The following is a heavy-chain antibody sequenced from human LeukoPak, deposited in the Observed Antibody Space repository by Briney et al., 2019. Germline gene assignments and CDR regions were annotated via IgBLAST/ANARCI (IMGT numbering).Heavy chain of an antibody. Sequence: APVKVSCKASGYTFTSYGINWVRQATGQGLEWMGWMNPNSGNTGYAQKFQGRVTMTRNTSISTAYMELSSLRSEDTAVYYCAREGYGSGSYYNGYDYYYGMDVWGQGTTVTVSS. CDR3: AREGYGSGSYYNGYDYYYGMDV. CDR1: GYTFTSYG. CDR2: MNPNSGNT. V-gene: IGHV1-8*02. D-gene: IGHD3-10*01. J-gene: IGHJ6*02.